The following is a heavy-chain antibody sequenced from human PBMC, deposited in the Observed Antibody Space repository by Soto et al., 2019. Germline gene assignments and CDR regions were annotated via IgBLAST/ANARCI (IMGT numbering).Heavy chain of an antibody. CDR2: IYYSGST. Sequence: SETLSLTCTVSGGSISSSSYYWGWIRQPPGKGLEWIGSIYYSGSTYYNPSLKSRVTISVDTSKNQFSLKLSSVTAADTAVYYCARTDYDFWSGYPLLDWGQGTLVTVSS. CDR1: GGSISSSSYY. J-gene: IGHJ4*02. V-gene: IGHV4-39*01. CDR3: ARTDYDFWSGYPLLD. D-gene: IGHD3-3*01.